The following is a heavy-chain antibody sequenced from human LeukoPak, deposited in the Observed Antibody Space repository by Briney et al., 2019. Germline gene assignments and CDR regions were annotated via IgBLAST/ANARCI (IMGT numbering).Heavy chain of an antibody. CDR2: INWNGGST. V-gene: IGHV3-20*04. CDR3: ARDRYYDSSAFLDY. Sequence: GGSLRLSCAASGFTFDYYGLSWVRQAPGKGLEWVSGINWNGGSTDYADSVKGRFTISRDNAKNSLYLQMNSLRAEDTALYYCARDRYYDSSAFLDYWGQGTLVTVSS. J-gene: IGHJ4*02. D-gene: IGHD3-22*01. CDR1: GFTFDYYG.